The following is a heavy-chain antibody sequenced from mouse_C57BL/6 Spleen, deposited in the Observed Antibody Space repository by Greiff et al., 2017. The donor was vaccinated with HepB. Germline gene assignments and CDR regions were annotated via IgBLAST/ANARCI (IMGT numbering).Heavy chain of an antibody. CDR2: IYPGDGDT. Sequence: VQLQQSGAELVKPGASVKISCKASGYAFSSYWINWVKQRPGKGLEWIGQIYPGDGDTNYNGKFKGKATLTADKSSSTAYMQLSSLTSEDSAVYFCASPLYYGSSFGFAYWGQGTLVTVSA. CDR3: ASPLYYGSSFGFAY. CDR1: GYAFSSYW. J-gene: IGHJ3*01. D-gene: IGHD1-1*01. V-gene: IGHV1-80*01.